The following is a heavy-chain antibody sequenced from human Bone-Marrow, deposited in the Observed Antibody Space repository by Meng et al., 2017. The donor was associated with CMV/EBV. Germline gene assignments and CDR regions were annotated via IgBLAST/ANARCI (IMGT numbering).Heavy chain of an antibody. V-gene: IGHV3-53*01. J-gene: IGHJ4*02. CDR3: ARDSTSPGRWGY. D-gene: IGHD2-2*01. CDR2: ISYDGTT. Sequence: GESLKIDCVASGVTVSANYMSWVRQAPGKGLEWVSVISYDGTTYYADSVKGRFTISRDSSKNMVFLQVNSLRAEDTAVYYCARDSTSPGRWGYFGQGTLVTVSS. CDR1: GVTVSANY.